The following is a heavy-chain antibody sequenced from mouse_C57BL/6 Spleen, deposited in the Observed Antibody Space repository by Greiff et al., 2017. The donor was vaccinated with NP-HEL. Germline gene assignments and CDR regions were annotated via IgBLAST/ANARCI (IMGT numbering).Heavy chain of an antibody. D-gene: IGHD1-1*01. Sequence: DVMLVESGPGLAKPSQTLSLTCSVTGYSITSDYWNWIRKFPGNKLEYMGYISYSGSTYYNPSLKSRISITRDTSKNQYYLQLNSVTTEDTATYYCARYPYYGSRESFSYYFDYWGQGTTLTVSS. V-gene: IGHV3-8*01. J-gene: IGHJ2*01. CDR1: GYSITSDY. CDR2: ISYSGST. CDR3: ARYPYYGSRESFSYYFDY.